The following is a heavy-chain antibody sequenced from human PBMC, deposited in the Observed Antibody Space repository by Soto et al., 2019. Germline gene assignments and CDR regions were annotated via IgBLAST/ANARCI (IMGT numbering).Heavy chain of an antibody. V-gene: IGHV3-23*01. CDR2: ISGRGDDT. Sequence: EVQLLESGGGLVQPGGSLRLSCVGSGFSFSSYAMSWVRQAPGMGPEWVSSISGRGDDTDYADSVKGRFTISRDNAKNTLYIQMNSLRDVDTALYYCAKDRAHDFWSGYHPALDHWGQGTLVTVSS. CDR3: AKDRAHDFWSGYHPALDH. D-gene: IGHD3-3*01. CDR1: GFSFSSYA. J-gene: IGHJ4*02.